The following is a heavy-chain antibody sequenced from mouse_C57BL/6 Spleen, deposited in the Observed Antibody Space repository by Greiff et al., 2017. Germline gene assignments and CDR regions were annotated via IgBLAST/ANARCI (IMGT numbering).Heavy chain of an antibody. CDR2: IYPGDGDS. V-gene: IGHV1-80*01. CDR3: ARSGSSLDY. J-gene: IGHJ2*01. CDR1: GYAFSSYW. D-gene: IGHD1-1*01. Sequence: QVQLQQSGAELVKPGASVKISCKASGYAFSSYWMNLVKQKPGKGLEWIGQIYPGDGDSNYNGKFKGKATLTADKSSSTAYMQLRRLNSEDYAVYFCARSGSSLDYWGQGTTLTVSS.